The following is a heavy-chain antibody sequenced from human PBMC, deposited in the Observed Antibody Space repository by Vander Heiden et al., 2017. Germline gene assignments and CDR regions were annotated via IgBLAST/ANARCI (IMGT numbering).Heavy chain of an antibody. D-gene: IGHD3-22*01. CDR3: AKAPAMIVVVISGGADY. V-gene: IGHV3-23*01. Sequence: EVQLLESGGGLVQPGGSLRLSCAASGFTFSSYAMSWVRQAPGKGLELVSAISGSGGSTYYADSVKGRFTISRDNSKNTLYLQMNSLRAEDTAVYYCAKAPAMIVVVISGGADYWGQGTLVTVSS. J-gene: IGHJ4*02. CDR1: GFTFSSYA. CDR2: ISGSGGST.